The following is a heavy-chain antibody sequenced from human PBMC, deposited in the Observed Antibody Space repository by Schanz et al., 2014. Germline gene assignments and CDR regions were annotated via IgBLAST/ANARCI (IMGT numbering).Heavy chain of an antibody. Sequence: QVQLVQSGAEVKKPGASVKVSCKASGYTFVSYSMHWVRQAPGQGLEWMGRIIPILGIATYAQKCQGSLANATDKSTSTAYIELSSVRTAETAVYSCARGGGPEDGFAIWGHGRILSVSS. J-gene: IGHJ3*02. D-gene: IGHD5-12*01. CDR1: GYTFVSYS. CDR2: IIPILGIA. CDR3: ARGGGPEDGFAI. V-gene: IGHV1-69*09.